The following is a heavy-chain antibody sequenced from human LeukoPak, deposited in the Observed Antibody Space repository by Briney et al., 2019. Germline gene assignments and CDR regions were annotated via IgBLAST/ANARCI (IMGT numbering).Heavy chain of an antibody. V-gene: IGHV1-18*01. CDR2: ISAYNGNT. J-gene: IGHJ3*02. Sequence: ASVKVSCKASGYTFTSYGISWVRQAPGQGLEWMGWISAYNGNTNYAQKLQGRVTMTTDTSTSTAYMELRSLRSDDTAVYYCARGDYDFWRGQRAFDIWGQGTMVTVSS. D-gene: IGHD3-3*01. CDR3: ARGDYDFWRGQRAFDI. CDR1: GYTFTSYG.